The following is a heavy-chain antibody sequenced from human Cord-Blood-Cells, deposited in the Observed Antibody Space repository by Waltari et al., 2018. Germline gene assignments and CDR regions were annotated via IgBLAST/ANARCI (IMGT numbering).Heavy chain of an antibody. CDR3: ARERVAGGDY. CDR2: IWYGGSNK. Sequence: QVQLVESGGGVVQRGRSLRLSCAASGFTFSSYGMHGVRQAPGKGLEWVAVIWYGGSNKYYADSVKGRFTISRDNSENTLYLQMNSLRAEDTAVYYCARERVAGGDYWGQGTLVTVSS. CDR1: GFTFSSYG. J-gene: IGHJ4*02. V-gene: IGHV3-33*01. D-gene: IGHD6-19*01.